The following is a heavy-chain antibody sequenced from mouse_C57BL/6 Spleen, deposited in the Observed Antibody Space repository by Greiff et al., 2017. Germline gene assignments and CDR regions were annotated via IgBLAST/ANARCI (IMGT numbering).Heavy chain of an antibody. CDR1: GFTFSDYG. D-gene: IGHD4-1*01. CDR2: ISSGSSTI. J-gene: IGHJ4*01. V-gene: IGHV5-17*01. Sequence: EVMLVESGGGLVKPGGSLKLSCAASGFTFSDYGMHWVRQAPETGLEWVAYISSGSSTIYYADTVKGRFTISRDNAKNTLFLQMTSLRSEDTAMYYWSPGIYYAMDYWGQGTSVTVSS. CDR3: SPGIYYAMDY.